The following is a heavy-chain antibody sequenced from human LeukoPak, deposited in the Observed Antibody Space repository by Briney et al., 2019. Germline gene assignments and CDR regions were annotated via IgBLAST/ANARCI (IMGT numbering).Heavy chain of an antibody. CDR1: GGXISRYY. CDR2: IHNRGST. D-gene: IGHD6-6*01. V-gene: IGHV4-59*08. CDR3: ARHGTSSDFYFAVDV. Sequence: SETLSLTCTVSGGXISRYYWSWIRQSPGKGLDWIGYIHNRGSTSYNPSLKSRVTISVDTSKNQFSLRLSSVTAADTAVYYCARHGTSSDFYFAVDVWGQGTTVTVSS. J-gene: IGHJ6*02.